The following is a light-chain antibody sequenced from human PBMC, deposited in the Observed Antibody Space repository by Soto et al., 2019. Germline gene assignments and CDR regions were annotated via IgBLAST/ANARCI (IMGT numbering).Light chain of an antibody. J-gene: IGLJ2*01. V-gene: IGLV4-69*01. CDR1: SRHSTYA. Sequence: QPVLTQSPSASASPGASVKLTCTLSSRHSTYAIAWHQHQADRGPRFLMKVNNDGTHIKGDGIPYRFSGSSSGAERYLTISSLQSEDEADYYCQTWGSGIQVFGGGTKLTVL. CDR3: QTWGSGIQV. CDR2: VNNDGTH.